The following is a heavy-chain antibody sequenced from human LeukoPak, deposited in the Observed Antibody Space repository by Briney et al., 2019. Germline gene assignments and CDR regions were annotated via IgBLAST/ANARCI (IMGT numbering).Heavy chain of an antibody. CDR2: IYSSGST. J-gene: IGHJ2*01. CDR3: ARARVRSYSYDSSGFYTSDWHFDL. Sequence: PSETLPLTCTVSGDSISSYYWSWIRQPPGKGLEWIGYIYSSGSTKYNPSLKGRVTISVDTSKNQFSLKLSSVTAADTAVYYCARARVRSYSYDSSGFYTSDWHFDLWGRGTLVTVSS. D-gene: IGHD3-22*01. V-gene: IGHV4-59*01. CDR1: GDSISSYY.